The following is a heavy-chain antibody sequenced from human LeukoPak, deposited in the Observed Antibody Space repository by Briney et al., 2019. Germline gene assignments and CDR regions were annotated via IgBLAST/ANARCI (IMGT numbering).Heavy chain of an antibody. CDR2: IYYSGST. V-gene: IGHV4-59*01. J-gene: IGHJ4*02. CDR3: ARGVPEYYDFWSGYFYYFDY. Sequence: SETLSLTCTVSGXSISSYYWSWIRQPPGKGREWIGYIYYSGSTNYNPSLKSRVTISVDTSKNQFSLKLTSVTAADTAVYYCARGVPEYYDFWSGYFYYFDYWGQGTLVTVSS. D-gene: IGHD3-3*01. CDR1: GXSISSYY.